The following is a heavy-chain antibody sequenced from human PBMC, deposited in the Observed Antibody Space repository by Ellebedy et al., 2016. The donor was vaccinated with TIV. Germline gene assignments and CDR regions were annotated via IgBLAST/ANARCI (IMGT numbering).Heavy chain of an antibody. CDR1: GFPVSSNY. CDR3: ARGEGNYYGMDV. CDR2: IYSDGST. D-gene: IGHD3-10*01. J-gene: IGHJ6*02. V-gene: IGHV3-53*01. Sequence: GESLKISCAASGFPVSSNYMNWVRQAPGKWLEWVSVIYSDGSTYYSDSVKGRFTISRDNSKNTQYLQMNSLRAEDTAVYYCARGEGNYYGMDVWGQGTTVTVSS.